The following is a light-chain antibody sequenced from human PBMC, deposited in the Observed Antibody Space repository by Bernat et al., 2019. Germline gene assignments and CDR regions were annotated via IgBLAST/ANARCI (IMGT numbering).Light chain of an antibody. CDR2: RDN. CDR1: KLGNKF. Sequence: SSELTQPPSVSVSPGQIARITCSGEKLGNKFSCWYQQKSGQSPVVLIYRDNIRPSGISERFSASHSGNTATLTITGTQPMDEADYYCQAWDSSAGLFGGGTKLTVL. J-gene: IGLJ3*02. V-gene: IGLV3-1*01. CDR3: QAWDSSAGL.